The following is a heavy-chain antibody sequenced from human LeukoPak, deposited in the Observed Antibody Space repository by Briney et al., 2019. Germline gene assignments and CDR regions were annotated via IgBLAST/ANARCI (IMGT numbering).Heavy chain of an antibody. J-gene: IGHJ4*02. Sequence: GGSLRLSCAASGFTVSSIYMSWVRQAPGKGLEWVSVIYSGGGTDYADSVKGRFTISRDISKNTLYLQLNSLRVVDTAVYYCAKALRAYSYDYWGQGALVTVSS. CDR2: IYSGGGT. V-gene: IGHV3-53*01. CDR1: GFTVSSIY. CDR3: AKALRAYSYDY. D-gene: IGHD5-18*01.